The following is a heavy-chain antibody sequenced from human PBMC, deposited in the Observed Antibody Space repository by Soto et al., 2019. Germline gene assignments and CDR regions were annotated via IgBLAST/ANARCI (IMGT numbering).Heavy chain of an antibody. CDR3: VRDSNGDY. V-gene: IGHV3-74*01. Sequence: EVQLVESGGGLVQPGGSLRLSCADSEFTFSDYWMHWVRQAPGKGLAWVARIDHDGSTDYAGSVRGRFTVSRDNAENMLYLQMNSLRDDDTALYFYVRDSNGDYWGQGTLVTVSS. J-gene: IGHJ4*02. CDR1: EFTFSDYW. CDR2: IDHDGST. D-gene: IGHD7-27*01.